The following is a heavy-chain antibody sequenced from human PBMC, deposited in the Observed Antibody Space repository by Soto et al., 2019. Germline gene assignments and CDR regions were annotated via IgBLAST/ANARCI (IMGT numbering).Heavy chain of an antibody. CDR3: ARGGTIFGVVIEYYYYYGMDV. Sequence: RASVKVSCKASGYTFTSYYMHWVRQAPGQGLEWMGIINPSGGSTSYAQKFQGRVTMTRDTSTSTVYMELSSLRSEDTAVYYCARGGTIFGVVIEYYYYYGMDVWGQGTTVTVSS. D-gene: IGHD3-3*01. J-gene: IGHJ6*02. V-gene: IGHV1-46*01. CDR2: INPSGGST. CDR1: GYTFTSYY.